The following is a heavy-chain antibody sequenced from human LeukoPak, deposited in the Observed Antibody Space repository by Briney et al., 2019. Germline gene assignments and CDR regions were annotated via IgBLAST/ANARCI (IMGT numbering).Heavy chain of an antibody. V-gene: IGHV3-74*01. CDR3: ARDPTQSSPFDY. Sequence: GGSLRVSCTGSGFIFSPYWMHWVRQAPGKGLVCVSRIKTDGSSKYYADSVKGRFAVSRDNAKNTLYLQMDSLRAEDTAVYYCARDPTQSSPFDYWGQGTLVTVSS. D-gene: IGHD2-2*01. J-gene: IGHJ4*02. CDR1: GFIFSPYW. CDR2: IKTDGSSK.